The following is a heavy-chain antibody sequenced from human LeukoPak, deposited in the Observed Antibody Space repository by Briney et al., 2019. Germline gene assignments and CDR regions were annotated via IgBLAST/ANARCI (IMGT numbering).Heavy chain of an antibody. CDR3: TRAPHPRCSSSGCYLDY. J-gene: IGHJ4*02. V-gene: IGHV3-49*04. Sequence: GGSLRLSCSTSGFTFGDYAVSWVRQAPGKGLEWVGFIQAKAYGGATEYAASVKGRFSISRDDSQSIANLQMNDLKTGDTAVYYCTRAPHPRCSSSGCYLDYWGQGTLVTVSS. CDR2: IQAKAYGGAT. CDR1: GFTFGDYA. D-gene: IGHD2-2*01.